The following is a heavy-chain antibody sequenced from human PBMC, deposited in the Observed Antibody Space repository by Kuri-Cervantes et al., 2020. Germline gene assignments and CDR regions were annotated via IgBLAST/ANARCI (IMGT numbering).Heavy chain of an antibody. CDR2: IYTSGST. Sequence: SETLSLTCTVSGGSVTSGTYYWSWIRQPPKKGLEWIGYIYTSGSTNYNPSLKSRVTMSVDTSKNQFSLKLSSVTAADTAVYYCATDGYYYYYMDVWGEGTTVTVSS. CDR1: GGSVTSGTYY. V-gene: IGHV4-61*01. J-gene: IGHJ6*03. CDR3: ATDGYYYYYMDV.